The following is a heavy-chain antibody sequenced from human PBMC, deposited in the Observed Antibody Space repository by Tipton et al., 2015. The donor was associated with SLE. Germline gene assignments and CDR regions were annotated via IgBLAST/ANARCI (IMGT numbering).Heavy chain of an antibody. D-gene: IGHD6-13*01. CDR2: ISSSSSYI. J-gene: IGHJ4*02. V-gene: IGHV3-21*01. Sequence: SLRLSCAASGFTFSSYSMNWVRQAPGKGLEWVSSISSSSSYIYYADSVKGRFTISRDNAKNSLYLQMNSPRAEDTAVYYCARGSEGSSSWYGEDYWGQGTLVTVSS. CDR3: ARGSEGSSSWYGEDY. CDR1: GFTFSSYS.